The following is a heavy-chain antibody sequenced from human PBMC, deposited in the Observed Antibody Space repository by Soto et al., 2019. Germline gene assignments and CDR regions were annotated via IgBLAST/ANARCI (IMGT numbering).Heavy chain of an antibody. CDR2: ISYDGSNK. Sequence: QVQLVESGGGVVQPGRSLRLSCAASGFTFSNYAMHWVRQAPGKGLEWVAVISYDGSNKYYADSVKGRFTISRDNSKSTLYLQMNSLRAEDTAVYYCARRPVTYYFDYWGQGTLVTVSS. CDR1: GFTFSNYA. CDR3: ARRPVTYYFDY. V-gene: IGHV3-30-3*01. D-gene: IGHD4-17*01. J-gene: IGHJ4*02.